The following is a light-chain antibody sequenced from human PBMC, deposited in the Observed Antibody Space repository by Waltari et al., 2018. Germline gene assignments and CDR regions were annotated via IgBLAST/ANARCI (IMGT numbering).Light chain of an antibody. V-gene: IGKV4-1*01. CDR3: RQYYRRRT. J-gene: IGKJ1*01. CDR2: WAS. CDR1: QSILYTSNDKNY. Sequence: DIVMTQSPDSLAVSLGERATINCKSSQSILYTSNDKNYLAWYQQKPGQPPKLLIYWASTRESGVPDRFSGSGSGTDFTLTISNLQAEDVAVYYCRQYYRRRTFGQGTKVEIK.